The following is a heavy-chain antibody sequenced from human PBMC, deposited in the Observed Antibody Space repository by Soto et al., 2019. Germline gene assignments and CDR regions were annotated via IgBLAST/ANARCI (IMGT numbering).Heavy chain of an antibody. CDR2: IYYSGST. V-gene: IGHV4-39*01. Sequence: PSGTLSLTCTVPGGSISSSGYYWGWIRQTPGKGLEWIGSIYYSGSTYYNPSLKSRVTISVDTSKNQFSLKLSSVTAADTAVYYCAGGTYYYVSGSYYTLDYWGQRTLVTVSS. CDR1: GGSISSSGYY. CDR3: AGGTYYYVSGSYYTLDY. D-gene: IGHD3-10*01. J-gene: IGHJ4*02.